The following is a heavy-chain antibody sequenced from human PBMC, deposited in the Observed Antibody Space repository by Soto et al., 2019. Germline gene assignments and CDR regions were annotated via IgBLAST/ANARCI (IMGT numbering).Heavy chain of an antibody. CDR3: ARVLFRYNWEPDY. Sequence: GGSLRLSCAAAGFNLSNHWMHWFRQAPGKGLVWVSRINNDGSITKYADSVKGRFTISRDNAKNTLYLQMSSLRAEDTAVYFCARVLFRYNWEPDYWGQGTLVTVSS. CDR1: GFNLSNHW. CDR2: INNDGSIT. J-gene: IGHJ4*02. V-gene: IGHV3-74*01. D-gene: IGHD1-1*01.